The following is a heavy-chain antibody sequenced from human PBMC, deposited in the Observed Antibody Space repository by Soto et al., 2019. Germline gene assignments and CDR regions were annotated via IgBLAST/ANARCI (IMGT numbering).Heavy chain of an antibody. D-gene: IGHD3-22*01. Sequence: SVKVSCKASGGTFSSYAISWVRQAPGQGLEWMGGIIPIFGTANYAQKFQGRVTITADESTSTAYMELSSLRSGDTAVYYCARDHYDSSGYYPWGQGTLVTVSS. CDR3: ARDHYDSSGYYP. V-gene: IGHV1-69*13. J-gene: IGHJ5*02. CDR2: IIPIFGTA. CDR1: GGTFSSYA.